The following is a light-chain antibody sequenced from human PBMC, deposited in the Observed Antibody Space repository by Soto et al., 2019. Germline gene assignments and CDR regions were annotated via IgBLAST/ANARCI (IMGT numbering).Light chain of an antibody. V-gene: IGKV1-5*03. Sequence: DIQMTQSPSTLSASVGDRVTITCRASQSISSWLAWYQQKPGKAPKLLIYKASSLESGVPSRFSGSGSGTEFTLTISSLQPDDFATYSCQQYNSYSWTFGQGTKVESK. J-gene: IGKJ1*01. CDR2: KAS. CDR1: QSISSW. CDR3: QQYNSYSWT.